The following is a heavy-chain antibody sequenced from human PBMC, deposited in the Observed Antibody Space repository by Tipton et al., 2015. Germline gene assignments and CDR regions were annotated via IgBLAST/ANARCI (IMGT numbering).Heavy chain of an antibody. D-gene: IGHD3-10*01. J-gene: IGHJ3*01. CDR3: ARDANGGYYDV. CDR2: IKNDGSNK. V-gene: IGHV3-7*01. Sequence: SLRLSCAASGFTFSRYWMSWVRQTPGKGLEWVGQIKNDGSNKYYLDSMEGRFSISRDNAKNSLYLQMNTLRAEDTGVYYCARDANGGYYDVWGQGTTVTVSP. CDR1: GFTFSRYW.